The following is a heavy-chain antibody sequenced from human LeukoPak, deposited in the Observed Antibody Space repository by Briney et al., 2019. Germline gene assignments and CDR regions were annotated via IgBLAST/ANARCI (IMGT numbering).Heavy chain of an antibody. V-gene: IGHV3-73*01. CDR1: GFTFSGSA. Sequence: PGGSLRLSCAASGFTFSGSAMHWVRQASGKGLEWVGRIRSKANSYATAYAASVKGRFTISRDDSRNTAYLQMNSLKTEDTAVYYCAMMWGSGSDYWGQGTLVTVSS. CDR2: IRSKANSYAT. D-gene: IGHD6-19*01. J-gene: IGHJ4*02. CDR3: AMMWGSGSDY.